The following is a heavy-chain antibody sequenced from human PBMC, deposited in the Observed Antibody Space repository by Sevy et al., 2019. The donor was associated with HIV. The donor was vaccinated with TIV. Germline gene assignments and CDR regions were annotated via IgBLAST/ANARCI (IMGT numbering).Heavy chain of an antibody. D-gene: IGHD3-9*01. Sequence: ASVKVSCKASGYTFTGYYMHWVRQAPGQGLEWMGWINHNSGGTNYAQKFQGRVTMTRDTSISTAYMELSRLRSDDTAVYYCARDLLANVLRYFDWSQRFDPWGQGTLVTVSS. V-gene: IGHV1-2*02. CDR2: INHNSGGT. CDR1: GYTFTGYY. J-gene: IGHJ5*02. CDR3: ARDLLANVLRYFDWSQRFDP.